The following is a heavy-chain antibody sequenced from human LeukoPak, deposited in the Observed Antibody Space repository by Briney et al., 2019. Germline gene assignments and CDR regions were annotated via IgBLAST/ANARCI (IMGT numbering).Heavy chain of an antibody. D-gene: IGHD1-14*01. CDR2: ISAYNGNT. CDR3: ARGGVITGETYDY. CDR1: GYTFTSYG. J-gene: IGHJ4*02. V-gene: IGHV1-18*03. Sequence: ASVKVSCKASGYTFTSYGISWVRQAPGQGLEWMGWISAYNGNTNYAQKLQGRVTMTRNTSISTAYMELSSLRSEDMAVYYCARGGVITGETYDYWGQGTLVTVSS.